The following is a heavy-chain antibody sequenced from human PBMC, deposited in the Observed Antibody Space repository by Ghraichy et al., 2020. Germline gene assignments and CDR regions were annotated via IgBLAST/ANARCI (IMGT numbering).Heavy chain of an antibody. V-gene: IGHV1-3*01. CDR3: ARVYCSSTSCHNNWFDP. CDR2: INAGNGNT. Sequence: ASVKVSCKASGYTFTSYAMHWVRQAPGQRLEWMGWINAGNGNTKYSQKFQGRVTITRDTSASTAYMELSSLRSEDTAVYYCARVYCSSTSCHNNWFDPWGQGTLVTVSS. CDR1: GYTFTSYA. D-gene: IGHD2-2*02. J-gene: IGHJ5*02.